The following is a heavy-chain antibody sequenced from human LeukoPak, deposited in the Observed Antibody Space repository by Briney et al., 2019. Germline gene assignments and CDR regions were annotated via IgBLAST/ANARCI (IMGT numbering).Heavy chain of an antibody. V-gene: IGHV3-48*03. D-gene: IGHD4-17*01. CDR3: ARYPTVTTRGRNYYYYMDV. CDR1: GFTFSSYE. CDR2: ISSSGSTI. Sequence: RGSLRLSCAASGFTFSSYEMNWVRQAPGKGLEWVSYISSSGSTIYYADSVKGRFTISRDNAKNSLYLQMNSLRAEDTAVYYCARYPTVTTRGRNYYYYMDVWGKGTTVTISS. J-gene: IGHJ6*03.